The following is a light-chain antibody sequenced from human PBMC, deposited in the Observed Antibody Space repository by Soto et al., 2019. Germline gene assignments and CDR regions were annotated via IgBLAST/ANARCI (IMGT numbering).Light chain of an antibody. J-gene: IGLJ3*02. V-gene: IGLV8-61*01. CDR2: STT. CDR3: VLYMGSGICV. Sequence: QAVVTQEPSFSVSPGGTVTLTCGLSSGSVSPSHYPSWYQQTPGQAPRTLIYSTTTHSSGVPDRFSGSILGNKAALPIAGAQADDESDYYCVLYMGSGICVFGGGTQLTVL. CDR1: SGSVSPSHY.